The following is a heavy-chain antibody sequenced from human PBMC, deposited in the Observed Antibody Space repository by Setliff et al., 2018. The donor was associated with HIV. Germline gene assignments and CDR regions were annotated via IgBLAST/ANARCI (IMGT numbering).Heavy chain of an antibody. CDR2: IYIGST. Sequence: SETLSLTCTVSGGSISSYYWSWIRQPPGKGLEWIGHIYIGSTNYNPSLKSRVTISADTSKDQFSLKLSSVTAADTAVYYCATTPVVAASRYYYYMDVWGKGTTVTVSS. J-gene: IGHJ6*03. D-gene: IGHD2-15*01. V-gene: IGHV4-4*08. CDR3: ATTPVVAASRYYYYMDV. CDR1: GGSISSYY.